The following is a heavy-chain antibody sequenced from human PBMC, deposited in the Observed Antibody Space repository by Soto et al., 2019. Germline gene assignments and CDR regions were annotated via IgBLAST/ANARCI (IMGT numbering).Heavy chain of an antibody. CDR3: ARVAVDYYDSSGYCYRVFYFDY. Sequence: SETLSLTCTVSGGSISSGGYYWSWIRQHPGKGLEWIGYIYYSGSTYYNPSLKSRVTISVDTSKNQFSLKLSSVTAAVTAMYYCARVAVDYYDSSGYCYRVFYFDYGGEGTLVTVSS. CDR2: IYYSGST. D-gene: IGHD3-22*01. J-gene: IGHJ4*02. CDR1: GGSISSGGYY. V-gene: IGHV4-31*03.